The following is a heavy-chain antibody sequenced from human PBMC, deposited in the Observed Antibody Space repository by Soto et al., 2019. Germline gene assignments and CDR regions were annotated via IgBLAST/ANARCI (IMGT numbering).Heavy chain of an antibody. CDR3: ARELDDVDQVIVVVVAAQLGMVF. D-gene: IGHD2-15*01. J-gene: IGHJ6*02. CDR1: GFTFSRYS. CDR2: ISSSSSYI. Sequence: VSQRFSCAASGFTFSRYSGLWVRQAPGMGLEWVSSISSSSSYIYYAASVKGRFTISRDNAKNSLYLQMNSLRAEDTAVYYGARELDDVDQVIVVVVAAQLGMVFWGQGITGTVSS. V-gene: IGHV3-21*01.